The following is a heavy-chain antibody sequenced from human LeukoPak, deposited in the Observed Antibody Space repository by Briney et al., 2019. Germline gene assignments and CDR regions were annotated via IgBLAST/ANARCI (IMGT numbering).Heavy chain of an antibody. CDR3: ARDGITMVRGVIINNWFDP. J-gene: IGHJ5*02. CDR2: IYTSGST. Sequence: PSETLSLTCTVSGGSISSYYWSWIRQPAGKGLEWIGRIYTSGSTNYNPSLKSRVTMSVDTSKNQFSLKLSSVTAADTAVYYCARDGITMVRGVIINNWFDPWGQGTLVTVSS. D-gene: IGHD3-10*01. V-gene: IGHV4-4*07. CDR1: GGSISSYY.